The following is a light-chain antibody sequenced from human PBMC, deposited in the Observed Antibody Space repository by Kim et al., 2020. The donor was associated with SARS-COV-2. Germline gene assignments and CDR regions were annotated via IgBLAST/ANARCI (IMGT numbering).Light chain of an antibody. Sequence: PGERATLSCRASQSVGSYLAWYQQKPGQAPRLLIYDASNRATGIPARFSGSGSGTDFALTISSLEPEDFAVYYCQQRSNWPPSRTFGQGTKVDIK. CDR1: QSVGSY. CDR2: DAS. V-gene: IGKV3-11*01. J-gene: IGKJ1*01. CDR3: QQRSNWPPSRT.